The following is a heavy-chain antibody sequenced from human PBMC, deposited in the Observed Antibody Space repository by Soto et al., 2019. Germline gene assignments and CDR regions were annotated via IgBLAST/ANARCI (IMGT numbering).Heavy chain of an antibody. J-gene: IGHJ3*02. D-gene: IGHD6-19*01. Sequence: EVQLVESGGGLEQPGRSLRLSCEASGFTFDAYAMHWFRRAPGKGLGWVSGISWNSNNIRYADSVKGRFTISRDNAKNSLFLQMSSLRPEDTASYYCARSRAVAGDDAFDIWGQGTVVTVSS. CDR1: GFTFDAYA. CDR3: ARSRAVAGDDAFDI. CDR2: ISWNSNNI. V-gene: IGHV3-9*01.